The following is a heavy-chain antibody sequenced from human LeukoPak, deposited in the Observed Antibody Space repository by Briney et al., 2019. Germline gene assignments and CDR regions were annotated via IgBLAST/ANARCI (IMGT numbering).Heavy chain of an antibody. J-gene: IGHJ5*02. CDR3: ARGDTAANWFDP. D-gene: IGHD5-18*01. CDR2: IDPNSGST. Sequence: ASVRVSCKASGYTFTGYYMHWVRQAPGQGLEWMGWIDPNSGSTNYAQKFQGRVTMTRDTSISTAYMELSRLRSDDTAVYYCARGDTAANWFDPWGQGTLVTVSS. CDR1: GYTFTGYY. V-gene: IGHV1-2*02.